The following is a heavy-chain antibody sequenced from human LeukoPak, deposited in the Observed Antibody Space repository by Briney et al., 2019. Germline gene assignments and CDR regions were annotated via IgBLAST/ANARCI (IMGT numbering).Heavy chain of an antibody. D-gene: IGHD3-16*01. J-gene: IGHJ3*02. CDR2: IYIGGTS. Sequence: GGSLRLSCAASGFTVSSNYMSWVRQAPGKGLEWVSVIYIGGTSYYGDSVKGRFTIPRDNSKNTLYLQMNSLRAEDTAVYYCARDRYVEHAFDIWGQGTMVTVSS. V-gene: IGHV3-53*01. CDR1: GFTVSSNY. CDR3: ARDRYVEHAFDI.